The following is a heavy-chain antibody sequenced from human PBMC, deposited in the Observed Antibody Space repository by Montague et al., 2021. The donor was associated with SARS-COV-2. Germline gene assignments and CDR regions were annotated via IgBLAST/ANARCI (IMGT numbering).Heavy chain of an antibody. V-gene: IGHV4-30-2*01. CDR1: GGSVSSGGYS. Sequence: TLSLTCAVSGGSVSSGGYSWFWIREPPGKGLEWIGHIHHSGNTYYNPSLKSRATISGDRPKNQFSLRVTSVSAAVTVVYSCASYRDYGDYYWGQGILVTVSS. CDR3: ASYRDYGDYY. J-gene: IGHJ4*02. CDR2: IHHSGNT. D-gene: IGHD4-17*01.